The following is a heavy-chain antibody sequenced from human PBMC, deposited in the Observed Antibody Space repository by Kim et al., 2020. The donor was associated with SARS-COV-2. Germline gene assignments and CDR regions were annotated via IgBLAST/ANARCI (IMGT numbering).Heavy chain of an antibody. CDR2: INPNSGGT. CDR1: GYTFTDYY. J-gene: IGHJ4*02. D-gene: IGHD2-15*01. Sequence: ASVKVSCKTSGYTFTDYYMHWARQAPGQGTEWMGRINPNSGGTNYAQKFQGRVTMTRDTSINTAYMDLSRLRSDDTAVYYCARECYTYCSGGSCYRGICNSWGQGSLVTVSS. V-gene: IGHV1-2*06. CDR3: ARECYTYCSGGSCYRGICNS.